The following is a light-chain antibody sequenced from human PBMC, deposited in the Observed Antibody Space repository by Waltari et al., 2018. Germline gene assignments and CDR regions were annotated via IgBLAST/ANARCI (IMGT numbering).Light chain of an antibody. V-gene: IGLV2-8*01. CDR3: TSYGGVNVLGVL. J-gene: IGLJ2*01. Sequence: QSALTQPPSASGSPGQSVTIPCAGTNSHVGTSNYVSWYQHHPGKAPKLLIYGVTERLPGVPDRFSGSKSGTTTSLTVSGLQADDEADYYCTSYGGVNVLGVLFGGGTKLTVL. CDR1: NSHVGTSNY. CDR2: GVT.